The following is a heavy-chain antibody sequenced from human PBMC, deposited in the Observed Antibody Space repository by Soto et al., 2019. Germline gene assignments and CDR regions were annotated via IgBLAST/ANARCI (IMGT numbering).Heavy chain of an antibody. CDR1: GFNVSSKY. D-gene: IGHD3-10*01. CDR3: AREGFPYGLDY. V-gene: IGHV3-53*02. J-gene: IGHJ4*02. CDR2: TYTGGNS. Sequence: EVQLVETGGGLIQPGGSLSLSCAASGFNVSSKYMHWVRQAPGKGLEWVSLTYTGGNSFYASSVKGRFIVSRDIFKNTLYLQMNSLSAEDTAVYYCAREGFPYGLDYWGQGSLVTVSS.